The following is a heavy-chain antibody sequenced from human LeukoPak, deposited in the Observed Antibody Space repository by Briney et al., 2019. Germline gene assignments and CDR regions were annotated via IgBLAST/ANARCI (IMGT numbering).Heavy chain of an antibody. CDR3: ARARYSNSWYAVDI. J-gene: IGHJ3*02. CDR2: IYHTGSN. D-gene: IGHD6-13*01. Sequence: SETLSLTCIVSGGSISSYHWSWIRQPPGKGLEWIGYIYHTGSNNYSPSLKSRVTMSVDTSKNQFSLKLSSVTAADTAVYYCARARYSNSWYAVDIWGQGTMVTVSS. V-gene: IGHV4-59*08. CDR1: GGSISSYH.